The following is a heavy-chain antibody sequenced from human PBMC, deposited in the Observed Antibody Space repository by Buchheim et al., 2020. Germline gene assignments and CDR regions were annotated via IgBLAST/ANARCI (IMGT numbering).Heavy chain of an antibody. D-gene: IGHD2-8*01. CDR2: IDPDDSYT. CDR3: ARQDCSSGVCYFFDH. J-gene: IGHJ4*02. CDR1: GYTFTSHW. Sequence: EVQLVQSGAEVKKPGESLRISCKGFGYTFTSHWISWVRQMPGKGLEWMGRIDPDDSYTNYSPSFQGHVPISADKSISTASLHWRSLKASDTAMYYCARQDCSSGVCYFFDHWGQGTL. V-gene: IGHV5-10-1*03.